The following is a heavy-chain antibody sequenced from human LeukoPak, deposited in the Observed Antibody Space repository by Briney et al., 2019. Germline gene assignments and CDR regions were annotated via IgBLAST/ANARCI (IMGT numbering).Heavy chain of an antibody. Sequence: GASVKVSCKASGYTFTGYYMHWVRQAPGQGLEWMGWINPNSGGTNYAQKFQGRVTMTRDTSISTAYMELSRMGSDDTAVYYCARVLTGTTPWVDYWGQGTLVTVSS. J-gene: IGHJ4*02. CDR2: INPNSGGT. CDR1: GYTFTGYY. V-gene: IGHV1-2*02. D-gene: IGHD1-7*01. CDR3: ARVLTGTTPWVDY.